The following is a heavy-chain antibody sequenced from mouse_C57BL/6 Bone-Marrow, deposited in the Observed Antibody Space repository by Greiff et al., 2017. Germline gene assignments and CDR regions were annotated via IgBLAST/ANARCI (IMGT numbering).Heavy chain of an antibody. Sequence: EVQLQQSGPELVKPGASVKISCKASGYSFTDYNMNWVKQSNGKSLEWIGVINPNYGTTSYNQKFKGKATLTVDQSSSTAYIQLNSLTSEDSAVYYCARIFFITTVVATGYFDVWGTGTTVTVSS. D-gene: IGHD1-1*01. V-gene: IGHV1-39*01. CDR2: INPNYGTT. CDR3: ARIFFITTVVATGYFDV. CDR1: GYSFTDYN. J-gene: IGHJ1*03.